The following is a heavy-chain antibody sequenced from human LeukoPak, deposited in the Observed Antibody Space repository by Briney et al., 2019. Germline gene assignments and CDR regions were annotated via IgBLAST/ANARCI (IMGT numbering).Heavy chain of an antibody. CDR1: GYTFTGYY. D-gene: IGHD3-9*01. Sequence: GASVKVSCKASGYTFTGYYMHWVRQALGQGLEWMGWINPNSGGTNYAQKFQGRVTMTRDTSISTAYMELSRLRSDDTAVYYCARGGDFDWLLIDYWGQGTLVTVSS. CDR2: INPNSGGT. J-gene: IGHJ4*02. V-gene: IGHV1-2*02. CDR3: ARGGDFDWLLIDY.